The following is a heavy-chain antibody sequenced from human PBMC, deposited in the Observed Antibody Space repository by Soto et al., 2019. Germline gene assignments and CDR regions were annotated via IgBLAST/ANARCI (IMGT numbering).Heavy chain of an antibody. J-gene: IGHJ4*02. D-gene: IGHD6-19*01. V-gene: IGHV3-30*03. CDR2: IPYDGSNK. CDR3: ATERSNIAVAGTDY. Sequence: GGSLRLSCAASGFTFGSYGMHWVRRAPGKGMGWVTLIPYDGSNKYYADSVKGRFTIPRENSKNTLYLQMNSLRAEETAVYYCATERSNIAVAGTDYWGQGTLVTVSS. CDR1: GFTFGSYG.